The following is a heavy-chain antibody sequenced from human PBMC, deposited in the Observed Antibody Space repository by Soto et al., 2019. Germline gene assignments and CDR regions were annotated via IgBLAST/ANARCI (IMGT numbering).Heavy chain of an antibody. D-gene: IGHD3-16*01. CDR1: GGTFSSYT. CDR2: ISAIVGRT. Sequence: GASVKVSCKASGGTFSSYTISWVRQAPGQGLEWMGRISAIVGRTNYAQKLQGRVTMISDTSTTTAYMELRSLRFDDTAVYYCARDWGPHYMDVWGKGATVTVSS. J-gene: IGHJ6*03. CDR3: ARDWGPHYMDV. V-gene: IGHV1-69*08.